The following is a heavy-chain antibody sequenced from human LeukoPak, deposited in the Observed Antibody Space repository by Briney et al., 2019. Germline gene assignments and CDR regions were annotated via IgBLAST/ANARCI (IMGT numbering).Heavy chain of an antibody. CDR3: ARHPEWLLTFDY. J-gene: IGHJ4*02. CDR2: IYYSGST. V-gene: IGHV4-39*01. Sequence: SETLSLTCTVSGGSISSSSYYWGWIRRPPGKGLEWIGSIYYSGSTYYNPSLKSRVTISVDTSKNQFSLKLSSVTAADTAVYYCARHPEWLLTFDYWGQGTLVTVSS. CDR1: GGSISSSSYY. D-gene: IGHD6-19*01.